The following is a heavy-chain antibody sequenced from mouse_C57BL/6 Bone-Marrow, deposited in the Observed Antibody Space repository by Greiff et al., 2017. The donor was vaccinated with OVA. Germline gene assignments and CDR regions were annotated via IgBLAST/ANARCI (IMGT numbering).Heavy chain of an antibody. CDR2: IYPGDGDT. CDR1: GYAFSSYW. D-gene: IGHD1-1*01. CDR3: ARKGSRGWYFDV. V-gene: IGHV1-80*01. Sequence: QVQLKQSGAELVKPGASVKISCKASGYAFSSYWMNWVKQRPGQGLEWIGQIYPGDGDTNYNGKFKGKATLTADKSSSTAYMQLSSLTSEDSAVYFCARKGSRGWYFDVWGTGTTVTVSS. J-gene: IGHJ1*03.